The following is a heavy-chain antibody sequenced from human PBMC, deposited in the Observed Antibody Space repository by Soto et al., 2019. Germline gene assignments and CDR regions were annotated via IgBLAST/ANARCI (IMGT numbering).Heavy chain of an antibody. V-gene: IGHV3-30-3*01. CDR3: ARDQNEYCSNNSCYRWFDS. Sequence: SRRLYCSASGFTFSSYGIHGVRQAPGKGLEWVAVISYDGGNKYYADSVKGRFTISRDNSKNTLYLQMNSMRAENTAVYYCARDQNEYCSNNSCYRWFDSWGQGTKGTVSS. J-gene: IGHJ5*01. CDR1: GFTFSSYG. D-gene: IGHD2-2*01. CDR2: ISYDGGNK.